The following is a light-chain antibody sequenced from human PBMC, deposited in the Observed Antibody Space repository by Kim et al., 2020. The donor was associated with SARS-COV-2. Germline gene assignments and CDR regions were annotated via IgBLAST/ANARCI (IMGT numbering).Light chain of an antibody. V-gene: IGKV3-20*01. J-gene: IGKJ3*01. CDR1: QSVTSTS. CDR3: QQYGISPYT. CDR2: DSS. Sequence: SPGERATLSCRASQSVTSTSLAWYQQKPGHSPTLLMYDSSTRATGIPDRFSGSESGTDFSLTISRVEPEDFAIYYCQQYGISPYTFGPGTKVDIK.